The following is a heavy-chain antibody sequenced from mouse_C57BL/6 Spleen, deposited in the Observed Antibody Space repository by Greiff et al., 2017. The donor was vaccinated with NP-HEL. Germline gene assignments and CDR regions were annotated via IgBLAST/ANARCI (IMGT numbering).Heavy chain of an antibody. V-gene: IGHV1-82*01. CDR1: GYAFSSSW. CDR3: ASTADGYYPFAY. D-gene: IGHD2-3*01. J-gene: IGHJ3*01. CDR2: IYPGDGDT. Sequence: VQLQQSGPELVKPGASVKISCKASGYAFSSSWMNWVKQRPGKGLEWIGRIYPGDGDTNYNGKFKGKATLTADKSSSTAYMQLSSLTSEDSAVYFCASTADGYYPFAYWGQGTLVTVSA.